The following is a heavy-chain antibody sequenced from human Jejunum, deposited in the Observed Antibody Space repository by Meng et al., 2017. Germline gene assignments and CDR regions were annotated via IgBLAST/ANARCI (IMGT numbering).Heavy chain of an antibody. CDR2: IHHSGST. D-gene: IGHD3-16*02. V-gene: IGHV4-4*02. J-gene: IGHJ4*02. CDR3: AREWSGSFRHFDY. CDR1: GGSISSSDW. Sequence: QVQTQESGPGLLKPSGALSLTCGVSGGSISSSDWWSWVRQPPGKGLEWIGEIHHSGSTNYNPSLKSRVTISVDKSKNQFSLKLSSVTAADTAVYYCAREWSGSFRHFDYWGQGTLVTVSS.